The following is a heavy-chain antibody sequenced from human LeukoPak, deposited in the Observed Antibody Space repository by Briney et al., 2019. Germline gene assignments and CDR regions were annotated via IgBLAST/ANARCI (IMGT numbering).Heavy chain of an antibody. Sequence: GGSLRLSCAASGFTFRTYSIHWVRQAPGKGLEWVSSISSSSSYIYYADSVKGRFTISRDNAKNSLYLQMNSLRAEDTAVYYCARETPSGNSDAFDIWGQGTMVTVSS. J-gene: IGHJ3*02. CDR2: ISSSSSYI. CDR3: ARETPSGNSDAFDI. CDR1: GFTFRTYS. V-gene: IGHV3-21*01. D-gene: IGHD4-23*01.